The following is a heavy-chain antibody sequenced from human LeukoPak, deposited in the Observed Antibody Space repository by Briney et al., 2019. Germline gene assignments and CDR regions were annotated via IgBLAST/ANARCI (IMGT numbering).Heavy chain of an antibody. CDR3: TRHSVDTAMIFDF. Sequence: GGSLRLSCAASGFTFSNAWMSWVRQAPGKGLEWVGRIKSKTDGGTTDYAAPVKGRFTISRDDSKNTLYLQMNSLKTEDTAVYYCTRHSVDTAMIFDFWGQGTLVTVSS. CDR1: GFTFSNAW. J-gene: IGHJ4*02. V-gene: IGHV3-15*01. CDR2: IKSKTDGGTT. D-gene: IGHD5-18*01.